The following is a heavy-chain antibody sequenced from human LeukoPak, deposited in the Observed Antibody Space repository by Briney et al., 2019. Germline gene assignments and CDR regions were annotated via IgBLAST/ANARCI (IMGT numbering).Heavy chain of an antibody. CDR2: IYPGDSDT. Sequence: PGESLKISCKGSGYNFTNYWIGWVRQMPGKGLEWMGLIYPGDSDTRYGPSFQGQVTISADKSISTAYVQWRSLKASDTAMYYCARSYDSSGYSDSWGQGTLVTVSS. CDR1: GYNFTNYW. CDR3: ARSYDSSGYSDS. D-gene: IGHD3-22*01. J-gene: IGHJ4*02. V-gene: IGHV5-51*01.